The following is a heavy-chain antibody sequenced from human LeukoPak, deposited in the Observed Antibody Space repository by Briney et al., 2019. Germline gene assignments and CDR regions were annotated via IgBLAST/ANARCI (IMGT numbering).Heavy chain of an antibody. D-gene: IGHD3-3*01. Sequence: KPSETLSLTCTVSGGSISSYYWSWIRQPPGKGLEWIGYIYCSGSTNYNPSLKSRVTISVDTSKNQFSLKLSSVTAADTAVYYCARAAIFGVVIPYFDYWGQGTLVTVSS. V-gene: IGHV4-59*01. CDR1: GGSISSYY. CDR3: ARAAIFGVVIPYFDY. J-gene: IGHJ4*02. CDR2: IYCSGST.